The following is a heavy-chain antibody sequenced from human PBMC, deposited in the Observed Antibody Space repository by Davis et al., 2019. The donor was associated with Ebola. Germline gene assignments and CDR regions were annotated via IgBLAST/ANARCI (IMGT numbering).Heavy chain of an antibody. J-gene: IGHJ6*02. V-gene: IGHV4-30-4*01. Sequence: MPSETLSLTCTVSGGSISSGDYYWSWIRQPPGKGLEWIGYIYDSGSTYYNPSLKSRVTISVDTSKNQFSLKLSYVTAATTAVYYCARAGFDYDFWSGYYTDYYGMDVWGQGTTVTVSS. CDR1: GGSISSGDYY. CDR2: IYDSGST. CDR3: ARAGFDYDFWSGYYTDYYGMDV. D-gene: IGHD3-3*01.